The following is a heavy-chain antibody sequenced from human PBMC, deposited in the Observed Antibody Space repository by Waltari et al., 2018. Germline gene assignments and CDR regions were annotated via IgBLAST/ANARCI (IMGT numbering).Heavy chain of an antibody. CDR1: GDSMSGNSW. CDR2: VHRSGIT. V-gene: IGHV4-4*02. D-gene: IGHD2-15*01. CDR3: ARDLGRGLFLDS. Sequence: QLQLQESGPGLVKPSGTLSLTCVVSGDSMSGNSWWSWVRQSPDKGLEWIGQVHRSGITNYKPSFASRAIVSLDTSMNQFSLRILSATAADTAVYYCARDLGRGLFLDSWGQGTLVTVSP. J-gene: IGHJ4*02.